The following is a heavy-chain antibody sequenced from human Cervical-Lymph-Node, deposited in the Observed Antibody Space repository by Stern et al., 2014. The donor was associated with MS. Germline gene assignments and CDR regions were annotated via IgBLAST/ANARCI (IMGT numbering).Heavy chain of an antibody. J-gene: IGHJ5*02. Sequence: QLQLQESGPGLVKPSETLSLMCTVSGDSISNYYWTWIRQTPGRGRQWICYVYYNGSTSYNTSLTSRVTISLGTSKNPFSLRLNSVTAADTAVYYGARGGIALALNWFDLWGQGTPVTVSS. D-gene: IGHD6-19*01. CDR1: GDSISNYY. CDR2: VYYNGST. V-gene: IGHV4-59*01. CDR3: ARGGIALALNWFDL.